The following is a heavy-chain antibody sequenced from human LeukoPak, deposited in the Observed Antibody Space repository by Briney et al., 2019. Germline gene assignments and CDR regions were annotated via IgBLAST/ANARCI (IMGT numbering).Heavy chain of an antibody. CDR3: ARDDGIDY. CDR1: GFFFSNYG. V-gene: IGHV3-21*01. CDR2: ISSSSSYI. J-gene: IGHJ4*02. D-gene: IGHD1-14*01. Sequence: GGSLRLSCAASGFFFSNYGMNWVRQAPGKGLEWVSSISSSSSYIYYADSVKGRFTISRDNAKNSLYLQMNSLRAEDTAVYYCARDDGIDYWGQGTLVTVSS.